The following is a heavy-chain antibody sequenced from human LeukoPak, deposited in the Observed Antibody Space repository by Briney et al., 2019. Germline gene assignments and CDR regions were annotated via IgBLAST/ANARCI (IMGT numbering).Heavy chain of an antibody. V-gene: IGHV3-23*01. D-gene: IGHD2-8*02. J-gene: IGHJ3*01. CDR3: AKEGSQTGASDV. CDR2: ISGSGSYT. Sequence: GGSLRLSCVASGFTFSSRAMTWVRQAPGKRLEWVSDISGSGSYTNYADSVKGRFTISRDNPNNTLFLQMNSLTVEDTGIYYCAKEGSQTGASDVWGQGTMISVSS. CDR1: GFTFSSRA.